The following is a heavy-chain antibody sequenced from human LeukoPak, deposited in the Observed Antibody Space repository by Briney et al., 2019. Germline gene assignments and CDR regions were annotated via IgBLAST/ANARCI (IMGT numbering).Heavy chain of an antibody. Sequence: ASVKVSCKASGYTFTGYYMHWVRQAPGQGLEWMGWINPNSGGTNYAQKFQGRVTMTRDTSISTAYMELSRLRSDDTAVYYCARALGSDPYYDFRDAFDIWGQGTMVTVSS. J-gene: IGHJ3*02. CDR1: GYTFTGYY. V-gene: IGHV1-2*02. CDR3: ARALGSDPYYDFRDAFDI. CDR2: INPNSGGT. D-gene: IGHD3-3*01.